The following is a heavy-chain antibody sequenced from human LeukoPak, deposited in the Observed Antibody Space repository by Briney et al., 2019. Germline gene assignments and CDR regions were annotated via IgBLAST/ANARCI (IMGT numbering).Heavy chain of an antibody. J-gene: IGHJ3*02. CDR2: ISYDGSNK. V-gene: IGHV3-30*18. Sequence: GGSLRLSCAASGFTFSSYGMRWVRQAPGKGLEWVAVISYDGSNKYYADSVKGRFTISRDNSKNTLYLQMNSLRAEDTAVYYCAKDPQLWASGAFDIWGQGTMVTVSS. D-gene: IGHD5-18*01. CDR1: GFTFSSYG. CDR3: AKDPQLWASGAFDI.